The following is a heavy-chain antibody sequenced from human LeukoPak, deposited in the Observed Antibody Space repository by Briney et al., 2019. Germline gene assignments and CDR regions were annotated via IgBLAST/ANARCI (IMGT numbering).Heavy chain of an antibody. Sequence: GGSLRLSCAASGFTFSSYSMNWVRQAPGKGLEWVSSISSSSSYIYYADSVKGRFTISRDNAKNSLYLQMNSLRAEDTAVYYCARGGSTGRRAFDYWGQGTLVTVSS. V-gene: IGHV3-21*01. J-gene: IGHJ4*02. CDR2: ISSSSSYI. CDR3: ARGGSTGRRAFDY. D-gene: IGHD3-9*01. CDR1: GFTFSSYS.